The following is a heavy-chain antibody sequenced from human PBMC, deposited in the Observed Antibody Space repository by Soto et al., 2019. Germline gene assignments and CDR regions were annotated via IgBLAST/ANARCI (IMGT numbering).Heavy chain of an antibody. CDR2: IYHSGST. J-gene: IGHJ4*02. D-gene: IGHD4-17*01. CDR3: ARGNYGDDYDY. V-gene: IGHV4-4*02. Sequence: QVQLQESGPGLVEPSGTLSLTCAVSSGSISSSNWWSWVRQPPGKGLEWIGEIYHSGSTYYNPSLKSRLTISVDMSKNQFSLKLSSVTAADTAVYYCARGNYGDDYDYWGQGTLVTVSS. CDR1: SGSISSSNW.